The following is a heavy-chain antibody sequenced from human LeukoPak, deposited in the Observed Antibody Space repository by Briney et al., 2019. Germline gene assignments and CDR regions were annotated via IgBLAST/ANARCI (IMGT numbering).Heavy chain of an antibody. CDR1: GYSSTNYG. V-gene: IGHV1-18*01. Sequence: ASVKVSCKASGYSSTNYGISWVRQAPGQGLEWMGWIHIYRGNTNYAQKFRGRVTMTTDTSTGTVYMEVRGLRSDDTAMYYCARDVGITVADSFDPWGQGTLVTVSS. CDR3: ARDVGITVADSFDP. D-gene: IGHD6-13*01. CDR2: IHIYRGNT. J-gene: IGHJ5*02.